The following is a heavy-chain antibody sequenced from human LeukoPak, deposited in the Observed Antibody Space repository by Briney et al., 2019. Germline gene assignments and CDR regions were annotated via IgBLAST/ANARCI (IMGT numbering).Heavy chain of an antibody. J-gene: IGHJ3*02. Sequence: PGGSLRLSCAASGFTFSSYWMSWVRQAPGKGLEWVANIKQDGSEKYYVDSVKGRFTISRDNAKNSLYLQMDSLRAEDTAVYYCARERSESYYDAFDIWGQGTMVTVSS. CDR3: ARERSESYYDAFDI. CDR2: IKQDGSEK. CDR1: GFTFSSYW. D-gene: IGHD1-26*01. V-gene: IGHV3-7*01.